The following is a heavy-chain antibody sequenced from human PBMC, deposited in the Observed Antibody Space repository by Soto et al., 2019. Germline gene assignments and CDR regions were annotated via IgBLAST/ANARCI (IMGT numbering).Heavy chain of an antibody. CDR2: IIPIFGTA. D-gene: IGHD3-22*01. Sequence: SVKVSCKASGGTFSSYAISWVRQAPGQGLEWMGGIIPIFGTANYAQKFQGRVTITADESTSTAYMELSSLRSEDTAVYYCARDQYDSSGYYYQTSNWFDPWGQGTLVTVSS. CDR3: ARDQYDSSGYYYQTSNWFDP. CDR1: GGTFSSYA. J-gene: IGHJ5*02. V-gene: IGHV1-69*13.